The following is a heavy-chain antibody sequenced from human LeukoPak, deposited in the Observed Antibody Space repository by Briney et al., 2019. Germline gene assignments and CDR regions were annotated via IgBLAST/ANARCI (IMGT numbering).Heavy chain of an antibody. CDR2: ISAYNGNT. J-gene: IGHJ4*02. Sequence: ASVKVSCKASGYTFTSYVISWVRQAPGQGLEWMGWISAYNGNTNYAQKVQGRVTMTTDTSTSTAYMEPRSLRSDDTAVYYCARDRNLNGDIDYWGQGTLVTVSS. D-gene: IGHD4-17*01. CDR3: ARDRNLNGDIDY. V-gene: IGHV1-18*01. CDR1: GYTFTSYV.